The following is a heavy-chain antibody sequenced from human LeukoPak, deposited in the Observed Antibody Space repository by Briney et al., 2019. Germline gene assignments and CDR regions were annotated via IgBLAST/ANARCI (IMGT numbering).Heavy chain of an antibody. V-gene: IGHV1-18*04. Sequence: GASVKVSCKASGYTFSSYGISWVRQAPGQGLEWMGWISAYNGNTNYAHKLQGRVTMTTDTSTSTAYMELRSMRSDDTAVYYCARGSGYGSGSYNDYWGQGTLVTVSS. D-gene: IGHD3-10*01. J-gene: IGHJ4*02. CDR1: GYTFSSYG. CDR3: ARGSGYGSGSYNDY. CDR2: ISAYNGNT.